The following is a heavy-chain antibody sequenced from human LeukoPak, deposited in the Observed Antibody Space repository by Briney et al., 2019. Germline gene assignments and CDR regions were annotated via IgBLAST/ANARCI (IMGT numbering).Heavy chain of an antibody. J-gene: IGHJ5*02. CDR2: INPNSGGT. D-gene: IGHD1-7*01. V-gene: IGHV1-2*02. CDR3: ARPRCNWNYAEFDP. Sequence: GASVKVSCKASGYTFTGYYMHWVRQAPGQGLEWMGWINPNSGGTNYAQKFQGRVTMTRDTSISTAYMELSRLRSDDTAVYYCARPRCNWNYAEFDPWGQGTLVTVSS. CDR1: GYTFTGYY.